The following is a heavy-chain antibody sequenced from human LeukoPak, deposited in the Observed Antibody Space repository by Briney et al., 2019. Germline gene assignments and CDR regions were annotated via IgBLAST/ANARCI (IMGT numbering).Heavy chain of an antibody. CDR2: IRSKAYGGTT. J-gene: IGHJ3*02. CDR1: GFTFGDYA. V-gene: IGHV3-49*04. D-gene: IGHD3-10*01. CDR3: TRVGVLLWFGERNAFDI. Sequence: GGSLRLSCTASGFTFGDYAMSWVRQAPGKGLEWVGFIRSKAYGGTTEYAASVKGRFTISKDDSKSIAYLQMNSLKTEDTAVYYCTRVGVLLWFGERNAFDIWGQGTMVTVSS.